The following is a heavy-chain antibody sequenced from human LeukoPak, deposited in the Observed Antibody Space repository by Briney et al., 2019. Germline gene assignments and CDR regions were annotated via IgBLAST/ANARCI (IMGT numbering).Heavy chain of an antibody. CDR3: ARPTSWVNYFDP. CDR2: ISHSGST. J-gene: IGHJ5*02. D-gene: IGHD1-7*01. CDR1: GGSFSGYY. Sequence: SETLSLSCAVLGGSFSGYYWSWIRQPPGKGLEWIGEISHSGSTNYNPSLKSRVTISPDMSKNHFSLKLNSVTAADTAVYYCARPTSWVNYFDPWGQGTLVTVSS. V-gene: IGHV4-34*01.